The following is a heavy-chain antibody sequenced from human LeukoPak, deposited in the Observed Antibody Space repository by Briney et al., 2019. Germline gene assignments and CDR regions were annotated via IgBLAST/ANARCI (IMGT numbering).Heavy chain of an antibody. CDR2: ISWNSGNI. CDR3: VKDSKSDTVVVPAVDV. V-gene: IGHV3-9*01. D-gene: IGHD2-2*01. CDR1: GFIFDDHA. J-gene: IGHJ6*04. Sequence: GRSLRLSCAASGFIFDDHAMHWVRQAPGKGLEWVSGISWNSGNIGYADSVKGRFTISRDNAKNSLYLQMNSLRPEDTALYYCVKDSKSDTVVVPAVDVWGKGTTVTVSS.